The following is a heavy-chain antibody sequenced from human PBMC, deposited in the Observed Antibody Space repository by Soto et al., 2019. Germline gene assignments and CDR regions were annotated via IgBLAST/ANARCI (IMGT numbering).Heavy chain of an antibody. V-gene: IGHV3-53*01. CDR2: ISSGGNT. Sequence: EVQLVESGGGLIQPGGSLRLSCAASGFTVSSNYMSWVRQAPGKGLEWVSVISSGGNTYYADSVKGRFTISRDNSKNTLYLQMNGLRAEDTAVYYCAREGPSSSWGYWGQGTLVTVSS. CDR1: GFTVSSNY. J-gene: IGHJ4*02. D-gene: IGHD6-13*01. CDR3: AREGPSSSWGY.